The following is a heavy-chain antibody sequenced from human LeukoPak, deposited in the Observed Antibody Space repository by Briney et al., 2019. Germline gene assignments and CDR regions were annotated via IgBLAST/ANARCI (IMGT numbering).Heavy chain of an antibody. J-gene: IGHJ1*01. CDR3: ARTYYYDSSGSHFQH. Sequence: ASVKVSCKASGYTFTSYGISWVRLAPGQGLSRMGWISAYNGNTNYAQKLQGRVTMTTDTSTSTAYMELRSLRSDDTAVYYCARTYYYDSSGSHFQHWGQGTLVTVSS. CDR1: GYTFTSYG. V-gene: IGHV1-18*01. D-gene: IGHD3-22*01. CDR2: ISAYNGNT.